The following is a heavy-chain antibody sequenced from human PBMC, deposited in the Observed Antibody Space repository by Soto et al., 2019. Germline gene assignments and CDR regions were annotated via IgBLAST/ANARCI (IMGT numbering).Heavy chain of an antibody. Sequence: VASVKISCNGSGYSFTSYWNSWVRQMPWKGLEWMGRIDPSDSYTNYSPSFQGHVTISADKSISTAYLQWSSLKASDTAMYYCAREADTVVVPAARMSWFGPWGQGTLVTVSS. J-gene: IGHJ5*02. CDR2: IDPSDSYT. CDR1: GYSFTSYW. V-gene: IGHV5-10-1*01. D-gene: IGHD2-2*01. CDR3: AREADTVVVPAARMSWFGP.